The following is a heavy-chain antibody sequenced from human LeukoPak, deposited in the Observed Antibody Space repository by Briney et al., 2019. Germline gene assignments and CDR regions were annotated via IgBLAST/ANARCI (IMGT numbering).Heavy chain of an antibody. V-gene: IGHV3-20*04. J-gene: IGHJ6*03. Sequence: GGSLRLSCAASGFTFDDYGMGWVRQAPGKGLEWVSGINWNGVSTSYVDSVKGRFTISRDNAKNSLYLQMNSLRAEDTALYYCARALSNYVDYHYYYYMDVWGKGTTVTVSS. CDR2: INWNGVST. CDR3: ARALSNYVDYHYYYYMDV. D-gene: IGHD4-11*01. CDR1: GFTFDDYG.